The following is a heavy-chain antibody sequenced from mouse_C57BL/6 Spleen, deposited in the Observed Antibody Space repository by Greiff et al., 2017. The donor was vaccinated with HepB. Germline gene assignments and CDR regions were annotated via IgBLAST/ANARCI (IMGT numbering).Heavy chain of an antibody. CDR2: IYPGDGDT. D-gene: IGHD1-1*01. CDR1: GYAFSSYW. J-gene: IGHJ2*01. Sequence: VKLMESGAELVKPGASVKISCKASGYAFSSYWMNWVKQRPGKGLEWIGQIYPGDGDTNYNGKFKGKATLTADKSSSTAYMQLSSLTSEDSAVYFCAREANYYGSSYWGQGTTLTVSS. V-gene: IGHV1-80*01. CDR3: AREANYYGSSY.